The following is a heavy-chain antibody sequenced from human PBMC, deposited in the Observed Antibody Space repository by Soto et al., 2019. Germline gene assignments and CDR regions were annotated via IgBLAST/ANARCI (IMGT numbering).Heavy chain of an antibody. CDR1: GFTFSSYS. CDR2: ISSSGTYT. V-gene: IGHV3-21*01. J-gene: IGHJ3*02. Sequence: GGSLRLSCSASGFTFSSYSMNWVRQAPGKGLEWVSFISSSGTYTYYADSLKGRFTISRDNAKDSLYLRMNSLRAEDTAVYYCARKKGDTFDIWGQGTMVTVSS. CDR3: ARKKGDTFDI.